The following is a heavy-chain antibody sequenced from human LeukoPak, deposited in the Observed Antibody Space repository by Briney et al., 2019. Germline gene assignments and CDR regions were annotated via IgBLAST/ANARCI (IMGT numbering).Heavy chain of an antibody. Sequence: PGGSLRLSCAASGFTFSSYGMHWVRQAPGKGLEWVAFIRYDGSNKYYADSVKGRFTISRDNSKNTLYLQMNSLRAEDTAVYYCATLWFGELLTAYNWFDPWGQGTLVTVSS. V-gene: IGHV3-30*02. CDR2: IRYDGSNK. J-gene: IGHJ5*02. CDR3: ATLWFGELLTAYNWFDP. D-gene: IGHD3-10*01. CDR1: GFTFSSYG.